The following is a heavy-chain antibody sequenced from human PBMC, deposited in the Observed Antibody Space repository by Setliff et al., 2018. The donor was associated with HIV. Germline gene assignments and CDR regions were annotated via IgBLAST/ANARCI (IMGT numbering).Heavy chain of an antibody. CDR3: ARDQTGVAAAAFGGGSAWSDEGFDI. CDR1: GGTLSNYV. D-gene: IGHD6-13*01. Sequence: SVKVSCKTSGGTLSNYVITWVRQAPGQGLEWMGMIIPMYNIPAYAQKFQGRVTITADESTSTAYMELSSLSSEDTAVYYCARDQTGVAAAAFGGGSAWSDEGFDIWGQGTMVTVSS. CDR2: IIPMYNIP. V-gene: IGHV1-69*13. J-gene: IGHJ3*02.